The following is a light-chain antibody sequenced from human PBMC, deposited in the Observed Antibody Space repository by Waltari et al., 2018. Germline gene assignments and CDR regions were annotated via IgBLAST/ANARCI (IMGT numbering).Light chain of an antibody. CDR1: AFTKQY. CDR2: KDT. J-gene: IGLJ2*01. V-gene: IGLV3-25*03. CDR3: QSAERSGTYMV. Sequence: SYELTQPPSVSVSPGQTARITCSGDAFTKQYAYWYQQKAGHAPVMVMFKDTERPSGIPERFSGSSSGTTVTLTIGGVQAEDEADYYCQSAERSGTYMVFGGGTKVTVL.